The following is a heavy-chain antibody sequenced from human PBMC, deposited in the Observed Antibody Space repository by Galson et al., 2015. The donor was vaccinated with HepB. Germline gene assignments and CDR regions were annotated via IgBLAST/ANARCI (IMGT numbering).Heavy chain of an antibody. CDR3: AKDRGMVRGVPDY. CDR1: GFTFSSYG. V-gene: IGHV3-30*18. Sequence: CAASGFTFSSYGMHWVRQAPGKGLEWVAVISYDGSNKYYADSVKGRFTISRDNSKNTLYLQMNSLRAEDTAVYYCAKDRGMVRGVPDYWGQGTLVTVSS. J-gene: IGHJ4*02. D-gene: IGHD3-10*01. CDR2: ISYDGSNK.